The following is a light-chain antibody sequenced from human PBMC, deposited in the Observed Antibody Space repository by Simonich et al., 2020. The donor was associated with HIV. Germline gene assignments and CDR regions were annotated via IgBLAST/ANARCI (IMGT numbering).Light chain of an antibody. V-gene: IGKV1-12*01. CDR1: QGINSW. Sequence: DIQMTQSPSTLSASVGDRVTITCRASQGINSWLAWYQQKPGKAPKLLIYAASTLQSEVPSRFSGSGSGTDFTLTISSLQPEDFATYYCQQANSFPPRYTFGQGTKLEIK. J-gene: IGKJ2*01. CDR2: AAS. CDR3: QQANSFPPRYT.